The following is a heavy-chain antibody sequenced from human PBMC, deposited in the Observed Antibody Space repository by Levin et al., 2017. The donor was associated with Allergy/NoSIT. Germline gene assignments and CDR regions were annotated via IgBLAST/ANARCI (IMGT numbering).Heavy chain of an antibody. CDR1: GIIFSSYA. D-gene: IGHD4-17*01. CDR3: ARDSGMTTVTTVFYYGLDV. J-gene: IGHJ6*02. CDR2: ISYDGSKK. V-gene: IGHV3-30-3*01. Sequence: GGSLRLSCAASGIIFSSYAMHWVRQAPGKGLEWVAVISYDGSKKYFADFVMGRFTISRDNSRNTLHLQMNSLRPEDTAIYYCARDSGMTTVTTVFYYGLDVWGQGTTVTVSS.